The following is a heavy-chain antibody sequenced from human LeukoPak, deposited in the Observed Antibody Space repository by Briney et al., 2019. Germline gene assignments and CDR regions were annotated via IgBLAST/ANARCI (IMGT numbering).Heavy chain of an antibody. CDR1: GGSFSGYY. D-gene: IGHD3-3*01. CDR3: ARGYDFWSGYYTGEGWFDP. Sequence: SETLSLTCAVYGGSFSGYYWSWIRQPPGKGLEGIGEINHSGSTNYNPSRKSGVTISVATSKNQFSLTLSSVTAADTAVYYCARGYDFWSGYYTGEGWFDPWGQGTLVTVSS. CDR2: INHSGST. J-gene: IGHJ5*02. V-gene: IGHV4-34*01.